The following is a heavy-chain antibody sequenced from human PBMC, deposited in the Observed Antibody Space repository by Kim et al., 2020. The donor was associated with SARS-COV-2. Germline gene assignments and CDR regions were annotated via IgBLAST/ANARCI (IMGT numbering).Heavy chain of an antibody. D-gene: IGHD3-10*01. CDR1: GFTFSTYG. V-gene: IGHV3-33*05. CDR2: ISYVGSNK. CDR3: ASPAYYYGSGSYREVFDY. Sequence: GGSLRLSCAASGFTFSTYGMHWVRQAPGKGLEWVAVISYVGSNKYYADSVKGRFTISRDNSKNTLYLQMNSLRAEDTAVYYCASPAYYYGSGSYREVFDYWGQGTLVTVSS. J-gene: IGHJ4*02.